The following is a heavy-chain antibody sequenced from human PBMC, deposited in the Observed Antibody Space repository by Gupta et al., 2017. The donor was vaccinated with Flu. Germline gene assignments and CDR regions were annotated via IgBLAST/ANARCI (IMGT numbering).Heavy chain of an antibody. CDR1: GYTLTELS. CDR3: ATGWYSSSWSPSREEEESVGMDV. J-gene: IGHJ6*02. D-gene: IGHD6-13*01. V-gene: IGHV1-24*01. CDR2: FDPEDGET. Sequence: QVQLVQSGAEVKKPGASVKVSCKVSGYTLTELSMHWVRQAPGKGLEWMGGFDPEDGETIYAQKFQGRVTMTEDTSTDTAYMELSSLRSEDTAVYYCATGWYSSSWSPSREEEESVGMDVWGQGTTVTVSS.